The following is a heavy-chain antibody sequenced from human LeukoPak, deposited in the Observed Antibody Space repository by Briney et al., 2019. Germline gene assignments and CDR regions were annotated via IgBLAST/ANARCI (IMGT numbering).Heavy chain of an antibody. D-gene: IGHD3-3*01. Sequence: ASVKVSCKASGYTFTSYGISWVRQAPGQGLEWMGWISAYNGNTNYAQKLQGRVTMTTDTSTSTAYMELSSLRSEDTAVYYCARDSVTFYDFWSGSGFDPWGQGTLVTVSS. CDR3: ARDSVTFYDFWSGSGFDP. V-gene: IGHV1-18*01. CDR2: ISAYNGNT. J-gene: IGHJ5*02. CDR1: GYTFTSYG.